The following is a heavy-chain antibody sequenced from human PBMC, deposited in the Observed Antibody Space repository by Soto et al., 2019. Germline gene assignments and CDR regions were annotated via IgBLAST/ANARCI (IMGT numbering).Heavy chain of an antibody. J-gene: IGHJ6*03. D-gene: IGHD2-2*02. V-gene: IGHV1-18*01. CDR2: ISAYNGNT. CDR1: GYTFTSYG. Sequence: GASVKVSCKASGYTFTSYGISWVRQAPGQGLEWMGWISAYNGNTNYAQKLQGRVTMTTDTSTSTAYMELRSLRSDDTAVYYCARYQPLYGYYYYYMDVWGKGTTVTVSS. CDR3: ARYQPLYGYYYYYMDV.